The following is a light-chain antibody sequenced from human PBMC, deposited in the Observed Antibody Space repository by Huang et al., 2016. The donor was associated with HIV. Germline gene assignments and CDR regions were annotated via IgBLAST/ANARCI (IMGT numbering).Light chain of an antibody. V-gene: IGKV3D-15*01. CDR1: QNVRNN. CDR3: QQYDKWPPGLT. J-gene: IGKJ4*01. Sequence: EIMMTQSPATLSVSPGGRATLSCRASQNVRNNLAWYQQKTGKAPRLLIYETSTRASVIPARFSVSGSATDFTLTISGLQSEDFAIYYCQQYDKWPPGLTFGGGTTVEI. CDR2: ETS.